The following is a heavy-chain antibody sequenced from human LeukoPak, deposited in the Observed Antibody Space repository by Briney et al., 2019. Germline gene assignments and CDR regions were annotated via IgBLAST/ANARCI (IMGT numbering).Heavy chain of an antibody. D-gene: IGHD2-8*01. CDR2: IIPILGIA. CDR3: ARSWGFGTNSRGNWFDP. Sequence: ASVKVSCKASGGTSSSYAISWVRRAPGQGLEWMGRIIPILGIANYAQKFQGRVTITADKSTSTAYMELSSLRSEDTAVYYCARSWGFGTNSRGNWFDPWGQGTLVTVSS. CDR1: GGTSSSYA. J-gene: IGHJ5*02. V-gene: IGHV1-69*04.